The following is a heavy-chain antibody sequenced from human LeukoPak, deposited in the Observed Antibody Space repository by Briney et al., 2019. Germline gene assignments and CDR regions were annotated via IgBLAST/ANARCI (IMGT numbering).Heavy chain of an antibody. J-gene: IGHJ4*02. D-gene: IGHD2-15*01. CDR3: ARGPSGGNGFSY. V-gene: IGHV3-7*04. CDR1: GFTFSSYA. Sequence: GGSLRPSCAASGFTFSSYAMSWVRQAPGKGLEWVANIKQDGSERYYVDSVKGRFTISRDNAKNPLYLQMNNLRAVDTAVYYCARGPSGGNGFSYWGLGTLVTVSS. CDR2: IKQDGSER.